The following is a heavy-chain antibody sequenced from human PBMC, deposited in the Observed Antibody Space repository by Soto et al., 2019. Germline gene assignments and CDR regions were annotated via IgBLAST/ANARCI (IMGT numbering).Heavy chain of an antibody. CDR2: IWYDGNSR. CDR3: ARDRGGDYVFDL. J-gene: IGHJ4*02. Sequence: QVQLVESGGDVVQPGRSLRLSCAASQFTFNNYHMHWVRQAPGKGLEWLALIWYDGNSRYYADTVSGRFTISRDNSKNTLYLQMNSLRAEDTALYYCARDRGGDYVFDLWGQGTQVTVSS. D-gene: IGHD4-17*01. V-gene: IGHV3-33*01. CDR1: QFTFNNYH.